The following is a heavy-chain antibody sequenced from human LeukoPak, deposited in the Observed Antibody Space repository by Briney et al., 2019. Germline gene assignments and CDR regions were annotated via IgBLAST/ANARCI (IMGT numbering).Heavy chain of an antibody. CDR3: ASPGPGDGYNLDPYYFDY. V-gene: IGHV1-69*13. J-gene: IGHJ4*02. Sequence: GASVKVSCKASVGTFSSYAISWVRQAPGQGLEWMGGIIPIFGTANYAQKFQGRVTITADESTSTAYMELSSLRSEDTAVYYCASPGPGDGYNLDPYYFDYWGQGTLVTVSS. CDR1: VGTFSSYA. CDR2: IIPIFGTA. D-gene: IGHD5-24*01.